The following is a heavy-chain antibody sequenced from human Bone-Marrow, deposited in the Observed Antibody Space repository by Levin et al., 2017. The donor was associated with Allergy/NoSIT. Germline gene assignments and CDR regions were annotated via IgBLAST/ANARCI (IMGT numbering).Heavy chain of an antibody. J-gene: IGHJ4*02. CDR3: AKTRSTRGPDFDY. V-gene: IGHV3-53*01. CDR1: GFAVSSNY. D-gene: IGHD3-10*01. Sequence: QPGGSLRLSCAASGFAVSSNYVSWVRQAPGKGLEWVSVIYSGYDTYYADSVKGRFTITRDNSKNTFYLQMNSLRVEDTAVYYCAKTRSTRGPDFDYWGQGTLVTVSS. CDR2: IYSGYDT.